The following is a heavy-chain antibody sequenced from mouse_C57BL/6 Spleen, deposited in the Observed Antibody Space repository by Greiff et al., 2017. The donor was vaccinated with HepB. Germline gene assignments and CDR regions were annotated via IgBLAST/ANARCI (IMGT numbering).Heavy chain of an antibody. CDR3: ARGPVYYGNYGYFDY. CDR1: GYAFSSSW. CDR2: IYPGDGDT. Sequence: QVQLKESGPELVKPGASVKISCKASGYAFSSSWMNWVKQRPGKGLEWIGRIYPGDGDTNYNGKFKGKATLTADKSSSTAYMQLSSLTSEDSAVYFCARGPVYYGNYGYFDYWGQGTTLTVSS. D-gene: IGHD2-1*01. J-gene: IGHJ2*01. V-gene: IGHV1-82*01.